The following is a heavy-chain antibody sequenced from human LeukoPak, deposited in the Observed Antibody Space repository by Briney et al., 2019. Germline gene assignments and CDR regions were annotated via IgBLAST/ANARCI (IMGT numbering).Heavy chain of an antibody. Sequence: SETLSPTCTVSGGSISSYYWSWIRQPPGKGLEWIGYIYYSGSTNYSPSLKSRLTISVDTSKNQFSLKLSSVTAADTAVYYCARTYGSSGLGYFDLWGRGTLVTVSS. D-gene: IGHD6-13*01. V-gene: IGHV4-59*01. CDR3: ARTYGSSGLGYFDL. CDR2: IYYSGST. J-gene: IGHJ2*01. CDR1: GGSISSYY.